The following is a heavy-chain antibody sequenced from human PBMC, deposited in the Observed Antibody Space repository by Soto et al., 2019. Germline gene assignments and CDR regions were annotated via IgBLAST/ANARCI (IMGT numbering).Heavy chain of an antibody. CDR2: IYPGDSDT. D-gene: IGHD2-2*01. J-gene: IGHJ3*02. CDR3: AMTSCSTSCDQVAFDI. Sequence: GESLKISCKGSGYSFTSYWIGWVRQMPGKGLEWMGIIYPGDSDTRYSPSFQGQVTISADKSISTAYLQWSSLKASDTAMYYCAMTSCSTSCDQVAFDIWGQGTMVTVSS. CDR1: GYSFTSYW. V-gene: IGHV5-51*01.